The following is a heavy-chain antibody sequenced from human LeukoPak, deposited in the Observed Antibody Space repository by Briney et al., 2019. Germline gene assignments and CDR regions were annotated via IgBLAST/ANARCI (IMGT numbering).Heavy chain of an antibody. V-gene: IGHV3-15*01. J-gene: IGHJ4*02. CDR2: IKSKTDGGTT. D-gene: IGHD2-15*01. CDR3: TRRYCSGGTCSVDY. Sequence: PGGSLRLSCAASGFTLSNAWMSWVRQAPGEGLEWVGRIKSKTDGGTTDYASPVKGRFTISRDDSKYTLYLQMNSLKTEDTAVYYCTRRYCSGGTCSVDYWGQGTLVTVSS. CDR1: GFTLSNAW.